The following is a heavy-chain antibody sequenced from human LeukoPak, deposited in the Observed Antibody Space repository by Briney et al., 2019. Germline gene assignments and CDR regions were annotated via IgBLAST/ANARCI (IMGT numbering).Heavy chain of an antibody. CDR3: ARQLQWELRYFDY. CDR1: GGSISSSSYY. J-gene: IGHJ4*02. Sequence: PSETLSLTCTVSGGSISSSSYYWGWIRQPPGKGLEWIGSIYYSGSTYYDPSLKSRVTISVDTSKNQFSLKLSSVTAADTAVYYCARQLQWELRYFDYWGQGTLVTVSS. V-gene: IGHV4-39*01. D-gene: IGHD1-26*01. CDR2: IYYSGST.